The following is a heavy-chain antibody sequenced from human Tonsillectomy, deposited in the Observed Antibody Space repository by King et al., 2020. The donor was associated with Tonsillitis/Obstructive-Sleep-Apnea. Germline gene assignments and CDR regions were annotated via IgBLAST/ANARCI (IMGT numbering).Heavy chain of an antibody. Sequence: VQLQESGPGLVKPSETLSLTCSVSGGSISSYYWSWIRQPPGEGLEWVGYISYCGSTNYNPSLKSRVTISVDTSKNQFSLNLSSVTAADTALYYCARGYCISTRCYLGPWFDPWGQGTLVTVSS. CDR1: GGSISSYY. CDR3: ARGYCISTRCYLGPWFDP. D-gene: IGHD2-2*01. CDR2: ISYCGST. J-gene: IGHJ5*02. V-gene: IGHV4-59*08.